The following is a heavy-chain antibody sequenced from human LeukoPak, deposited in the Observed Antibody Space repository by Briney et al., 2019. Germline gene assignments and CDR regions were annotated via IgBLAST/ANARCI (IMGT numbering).Heavy chain of an antibody. CDR1: GFTFSSYS. CDR2: ISSSSSYI. J-gene: IGHJ5*02. D-gene: IGHD6-6*01. Sequence: PGGSLRLSCAASGFTFSSYSMNWVRQPPGKGLESVSSISSSSSYIYYADSVKGRFTTSTDNAKNSLYLQMNSLRAEDTAVYYCATGTSSSFGYWFDPWGQGTLVTVSS. CDR3: ATGTSSSFGYWFDP. V-gene: IGHV3-21*01.